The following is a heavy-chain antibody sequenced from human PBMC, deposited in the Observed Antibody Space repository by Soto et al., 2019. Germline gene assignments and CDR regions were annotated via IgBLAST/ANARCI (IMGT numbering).Heavy chain of an antibody. J-gene: IGHJ4*02. CDR1: GFTFSNYA. V-gene: IGHV3-23*01. CDR2: ISGSGGNT. Sequence: EVQLLESGGGLVQPGGSLRLSCAASGFTFSNYAMSWVRQAPGKGLEWVSTISGSGGNTYYPDSVKGRFTISRDNSKNTVYLQMNSLRAEDTAVYYCAKERLGRGADYWGKGALVTVTS. CDR3: AKERLGRGADY.